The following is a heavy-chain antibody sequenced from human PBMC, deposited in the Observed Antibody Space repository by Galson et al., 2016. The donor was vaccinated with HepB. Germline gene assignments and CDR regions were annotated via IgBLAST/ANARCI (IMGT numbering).Heavy chain of an antibody. CDR2: STTDDYMT. V-gene: IGHV3-74*01. CDR3: ARDSGIADSFDH. Sequence: SLRLSCAASGFTFSSYEMNWVRQVPGKGLVWVSRSTTDDYMTRYADSVKGRFTISRDNAKNTVYLQMNSLRAEDTAVYYCARDSGIADSFDHWGQGTLVTVSS. J-gene: IGHJ4*02. CDR1: GFTFSSYE. D-gene: IGHD3-10*01.